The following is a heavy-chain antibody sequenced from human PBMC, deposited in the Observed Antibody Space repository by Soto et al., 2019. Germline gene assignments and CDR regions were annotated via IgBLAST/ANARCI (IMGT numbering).Heavy chain of an antibody. V-gene: IGHV1-18*01. CDR3: ARAAPRAPPDYGDYYFDY. D-gene: IGHD4-17*01. J-gene: IGHJ4*02. Sequence: QVPLVQSGAEVKKPGASVKVSCKASGYTFTSYGISWVRQAPGQGLEWMGWISAYNGNTNYAQKLQGRVTMTTDTSTSTAYMELRSLRSDDTAVYYCARAAPRAPPDYGDYYFDYWGQGTLVTVSS. CDR1: GYTFTSYG. CDR2: ISAYNGNT.